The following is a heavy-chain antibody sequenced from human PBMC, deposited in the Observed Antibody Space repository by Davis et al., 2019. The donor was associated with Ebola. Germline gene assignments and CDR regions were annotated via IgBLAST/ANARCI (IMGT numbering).Heavy chain of an antibody. J-gene: IGHJ5*02. CDR2: INHSGST. CDR1: GGSFSGYY. CDR3: ARADIAADGTPFDP. D-gene: IGHD6-13*01. Sequence: PSETLSLTCAVYGGSFSGYYWSWIRQPPGKGLEWIGEINHSGSTNYNPSLKSRVTISVDTSKNQFSLKLSSVTAADTAVYYCARADIAADGTPFDPWGQGTLVTVSS. V-gene: IGHV4-34*01.